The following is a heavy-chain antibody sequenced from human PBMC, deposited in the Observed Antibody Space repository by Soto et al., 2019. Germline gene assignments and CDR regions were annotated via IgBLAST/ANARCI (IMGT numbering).Heavy chain of an antibody. V-gene: IGHV1-69*02. CDR3: APIDLEAADQRSDYFAY. Sequence: QVQLVQSGAEVKKPGSSVKVSCKASGGTFSSYTISWVRQAPGQGLEWMGRIIPILGIANYAQKFQDRATITADKSTTTAYMELSSLRSEDTAVYYCAPIDLEAADQRSDYFAYWGQGTLVTVSS. J-gene: IGHJ4*02. CDR2: IIPILGIA. D-gene: IGHD3-3*01. CDR1: GGTFSSYT.